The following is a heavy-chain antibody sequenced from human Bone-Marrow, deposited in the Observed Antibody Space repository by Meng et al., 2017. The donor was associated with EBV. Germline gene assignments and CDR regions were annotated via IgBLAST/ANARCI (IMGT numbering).Heavy chain of an antibody. J-gene: IGHJ4*01. CDR1: GGSFSGSD. D-gene: IGHD6-19*01. CDR2: INLGGNT. Sequence: GQLQQWGAGLLKPSETLSLTCAVYGGSFSGSDWSWNRQPPGKGLEWIGEINLGGNTNYNPSLKSRVSISVDTSKNHFSLKVNSVTAADTAVYYCATWNNNGWYYGYWGQGTLVTVSS. CDR3: ATWNNNGWYYGY. V-gene: IGHV4-34*01.